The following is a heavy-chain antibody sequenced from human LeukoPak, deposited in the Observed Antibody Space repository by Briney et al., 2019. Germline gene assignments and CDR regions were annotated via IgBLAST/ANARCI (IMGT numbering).Heavy chain of an antibody. J-gene: IGHJ4*02. D-gene: IGHD5-18*01. CDR2: IDPSDSDT. V-gene: IGHV5-51*01. Sequence: GESLKISCKASGYTFTTYWIGWVRQMPGKGLEWMGIIDPSDSDTRYTPSFQGQVTISADKSLSTAYLQWNSLKASDAAMYYCARQTAMGRSGDYWGQGTLVTVPS. CDR3: ARQTAMGRSGDY. CDR1: GYTFTTYW.